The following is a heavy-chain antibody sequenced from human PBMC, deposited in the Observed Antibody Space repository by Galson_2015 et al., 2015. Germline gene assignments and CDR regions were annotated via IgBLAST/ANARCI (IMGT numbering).Heavy chain of an antibody. D-gene: IGHD2-15*01. Sequence: SLRLSCAASGFTFSSYAMSWVRQAPGKGLEWVSAVSGSGGSTYYADSVKGRFTISRDNSKNTLYLQMNSLRAEDTAVYYCAKDLWGCSGGSCYYYYYGMDVWGQGTTVTVSS. CDR1: GFTFSSYA. CDR2: VSGSGGST. CDR3: AKDLWGCSGGSCYYYYYGMDV. V-gene: IGHV3-23*01. J-gene: IGHJ6*02.